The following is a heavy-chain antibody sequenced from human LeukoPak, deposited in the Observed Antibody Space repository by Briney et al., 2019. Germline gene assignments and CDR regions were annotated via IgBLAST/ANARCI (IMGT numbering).Heavy chain of an antibody. CDR3: AKDLVEAVAGTWDY. CDR1: GFTFSSYA. J-gene: IGHJ4*02. Sequence: GGTPRLSCAASGFTFSSYAMSSVPHTPGKGLEWVSANSGSGGSTYYADPVKGRFTISRYNSKNTLYLQMNSLRAEATAVYYCAKDLVEAVAGTWDYWGQGTLVTVSS. CDR2: NSGSGGST. V-gene: IGHV3-23*01. D-gene: IGHD6-13*01.